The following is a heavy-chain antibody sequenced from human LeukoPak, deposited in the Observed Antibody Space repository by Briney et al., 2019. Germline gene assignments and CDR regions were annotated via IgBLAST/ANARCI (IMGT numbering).Heavy chain of an antibody. CDR1: GGSFSGYY. V-gene: IGHV4-34*01. CDR3: ARAAARYGSGSPQYYFDY. D-gene: IGHD3-10*01. CDR2: INHSGST. Sequence: LETLSLTCAVYGGSFSGYYWSWIRQPPGKGLEWIGEINHSGSTNYNPSLKSRVTISVDTSKNQFSLKLSSVTAADTAVYYCARAAARYGSGSPQYYFDYWGQGTLVTVSS. J-gene: IGHJ4*02.